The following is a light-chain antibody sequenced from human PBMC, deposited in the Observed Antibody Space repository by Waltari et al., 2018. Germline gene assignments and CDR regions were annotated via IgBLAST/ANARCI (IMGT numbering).Light chain of an antibody. Sequence: DIQMTQSPSSLSASVADGVTITCRASQSISIYLNWYQQKPGKAPKLLIYAASTLHSGVPSRFSGSGSGTEFTLTISSLQPEDFATYYCQKSSSTPPWTFGQGTKVEIK. V-gene: IGKV1-39*01. J-gene: IGKJ1*01. CDR1: QSISIY. CDR3: QKSSSTPPWT. CDR2: AAS.